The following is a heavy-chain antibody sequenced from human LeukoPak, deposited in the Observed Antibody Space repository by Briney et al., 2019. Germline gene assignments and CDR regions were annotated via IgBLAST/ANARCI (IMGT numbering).Heavy chain of an antibody. CDR3: ARGGGQWPIWFSP. CDR1: GFPFNYYG. Sequence: GGSLRLSCAASGFPFNYYGMHWVRQAPGKGLEWVAVIWFDGSNTNYADSVKGRFTISRDNSKNTLYLQMNSLRVDDTAMYYCARGGGQWPIWFSPWGQGTLVTVSS. D-gene: IGHD6-19*01. CDR2: IWFDGSNT. V-gene: IGHV3-33*01. J-gene: IGHJ5*02.